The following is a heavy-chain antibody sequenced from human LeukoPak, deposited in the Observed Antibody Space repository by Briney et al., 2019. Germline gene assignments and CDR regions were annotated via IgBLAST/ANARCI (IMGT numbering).Heavy chain of an antibody. J-gene: IGHJ4*02. CDR2: IYWNDDK. CDR3: AQLWSGYYSSDY. Sequence: KESGPTLVKPTQTLTLTCTFSGFSLSTSGVGVGWIRQPPGKALEWLALIYWNDDKRYSPSLKSRLTITKDTSKNQVVLTMTNMDPVDTATYYCAQLWSGYYSSDYWGQGTLVTVSS. V-gene: IGHV2-5*01. CDR1: GFSLSTSGVG. D-gene: IGHD3-3*01.